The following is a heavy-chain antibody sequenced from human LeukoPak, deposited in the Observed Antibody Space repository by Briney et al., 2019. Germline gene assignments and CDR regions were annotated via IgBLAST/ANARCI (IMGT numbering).Heavy chain of an antibody. J-gene: IGHJ4*02. Sequence: KPSETLSLTCTVSGGSISSGGYYWSWIRQHPGKGLEWIGYIYYSGSTYYNPSLKSRVTISVDTSKNQFSLKLSSVTAADTAVYYCASTVKTEHYFDYWGQGTLVTVSS. CDR3: ASTVKTEHYFDY. CDR2: IYYSGST. CDR1: GGSISSGGYY. D-gene: IGHD4-17*01. V-gene: IGHV4-31*03.